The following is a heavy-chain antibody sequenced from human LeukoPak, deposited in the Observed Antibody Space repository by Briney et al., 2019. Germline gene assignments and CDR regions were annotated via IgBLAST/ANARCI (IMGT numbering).Heavy chain of an antibody. Sequence: PGGSLRLSCAASGFTFSSYAMSWVRQAPGKGLEWVSAFSGSGGSTYYADSVKGRFTISRDNSRNTVYLQMSSLRAEDTAVYYCVKVGLVGATTGAYFDYWGQGTLVTVSS. J-gene: IGHJ4*02. CDR1: GFTFSSYA. V-gene: IGHV3-23*01. D-gene: IGHD1-26*01. CDR3: VKVGLVGATTGAYFDY. CDR2: FSGSGGST.